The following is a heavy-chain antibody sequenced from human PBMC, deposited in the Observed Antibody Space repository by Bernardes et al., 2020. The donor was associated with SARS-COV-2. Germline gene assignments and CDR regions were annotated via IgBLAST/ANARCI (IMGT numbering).Heavy chain of an antibody. Sequence: GGSLRLSCEVYGFTFNNYAMNWVRQAPGKGLEWVSVISGGGETTYYADSVRGRFTISKVHSKNTLYLQMNNLRVEDTAVYYCSPVVDIYVVQRGGDFWGQGTLVTVSS. V-gene: IGHV3-23*01. J-gene: IGHJ4*02. CDR1: GFTFNNYA. CDR3: SPVVDIYVVQRGGDF. D-gene: IGHD5-12*01. CDR2: ISGGGETT.